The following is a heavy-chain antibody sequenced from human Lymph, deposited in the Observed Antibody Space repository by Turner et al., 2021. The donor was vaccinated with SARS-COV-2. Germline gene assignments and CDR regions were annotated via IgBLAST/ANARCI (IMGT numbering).Heavy chain of an antibody. Sequence: EVQLLESGGGLVQPGGSLRLPCAASGFTFRSYAMSWVRQAPGKGLQWVSTISGSGGSTYYADSVKGRFTISRDKSKNTLYLQMNSLRAEDTAVYYCAKNEMAMIVVVITLFDYWGQGTLVTVSS. CDR2: ISGSGGST. D-gene: IGHD3-22*01. CDR3: AKNEMAMIVVVITLFDY. CDR1: GFTFRSYA. V-gene: IGHV3-23*01. J-gene: IGHJ4*02.